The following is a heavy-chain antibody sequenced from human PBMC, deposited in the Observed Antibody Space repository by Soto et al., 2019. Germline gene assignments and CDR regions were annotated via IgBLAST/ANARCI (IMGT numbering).Heavy chain of an antibody. D-gene: IGHD2-15*01. CDR1: GFTFSSYA. J-gene: IGHJ4*02. CDR2: ISGSGGST. V-gene: IGHV3-23*01. CDR3: AKERYCSGGSCPERTFDY. Sequence: GGSLRLSCAASGFTFSSYAMSWVRQAPGKGLEWVSAISGSGGSTYYADSVKGRFTISRDNSKNTLYLQMNSLRAEDTAVYYCAKERYCSGGSCPERTFDYWGQGTLVTVSS.